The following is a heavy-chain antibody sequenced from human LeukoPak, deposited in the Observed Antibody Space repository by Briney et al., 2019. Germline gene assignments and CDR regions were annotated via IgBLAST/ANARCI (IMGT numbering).Heavy chain of an antibody. Sequence: ASVKVSCKASGYTFTSYGISWVRQAPGQGLEWMGGISAYNGNTNYAQKLQGRVTMTTDTSTSTAYMELRSLRSDDTAVYYCARLSYLLDIVVVPAAITNNWFDPWGQGTLVTVSS. CDR3: ARLSYLLDIVVVPAAITNNWFDP. CDR1: GYTFTSYG. J-gene: IGHJ5*02. V-gene: IGHV1-18*01. CDR2: ISAYNGNT. D-gene: IGHD2-2*03.